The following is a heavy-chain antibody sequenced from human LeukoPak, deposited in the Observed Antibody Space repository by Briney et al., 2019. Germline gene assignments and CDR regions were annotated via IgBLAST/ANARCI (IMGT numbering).Heavy chain of an antibody. Sequence: ASVKVSCKASGGTFSSYAISWVRQAPGQGLEWMGWISAYNGNTKYAQNLQGRVTMTTDISTSTAYMELRSLRSDDTAVYYCAGFGVVIQDAFDIWGQGTLVTVPS. D-gene: IGHD3-3*01. CDR2: ISAYNGNT. CDR1: GGTFSSYA. V-gene: IGHV1-18*01. CDR3: AGFGVVIQDAFDI. J-gene: IGHJ3*02.